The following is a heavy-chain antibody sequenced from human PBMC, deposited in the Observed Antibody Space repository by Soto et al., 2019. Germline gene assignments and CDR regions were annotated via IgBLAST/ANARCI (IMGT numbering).Heavy chain of an antibody. D-gene: IGHD5-12*01. J-gene: IGHJ6*02. Sequence: SVKVSCKASGGTFSSYAISWVRQAPGQGLEWMGGIIPIFGTANYAQKFQGRVTITADESTSTAYMELSSLRSEDTAVYYCARKWLARRRYYYGMDVWGQGTTVTVS. CDR2: IIPIFGTA. V-gene: IGHV1-69*13. CDR1: GGTFSSYA. CDR3: ARKWLARRRYYYGMDV.